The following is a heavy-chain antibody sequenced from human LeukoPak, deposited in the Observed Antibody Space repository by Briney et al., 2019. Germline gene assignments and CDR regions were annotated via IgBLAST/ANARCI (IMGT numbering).Heavy chain of an antibody. CDR2: ISSSSSYI. J-gene: IGHJ4*02. CDR3: ARGSWNWNSGALIDY. D-gene: IGHD1-7*01. CDR1: GFTFSSYW. V-gene: IGHV3-21*01. Sequence: SGGSLRLSCAASGFTFSSYWMSWVRQAPGKGLEWVSSISSSSSYIYYADSVKGRFTISRDNAKNSLYLQMNSLRAEDTAVYYCARGSWNWNSGALIDYWGQGTLVTVSS.